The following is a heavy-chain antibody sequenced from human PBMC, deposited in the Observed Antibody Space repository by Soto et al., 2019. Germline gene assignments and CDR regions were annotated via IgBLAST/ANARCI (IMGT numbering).Heavy chain of an antibody. J-gene: IGHJ4*02. D-gene: IGHD7-27*01. CDR3: TRAWGSYPAVY. CDR1: GFTFSNAW. CDR2: IKSKTDGGTT. Sequence: EVQLVESGGGLVKPGGSLRLSCAASGFTFSNAWMSWVRQAPGKGLEWVGRIKSKTDGGTTDYAAPVKGIFTISRDDSKNTLYMQMSSLKAEDTAVYYFTRAWGSYPAVYWGQDTLVTVCS. V-gene: IGHV3-15*01.